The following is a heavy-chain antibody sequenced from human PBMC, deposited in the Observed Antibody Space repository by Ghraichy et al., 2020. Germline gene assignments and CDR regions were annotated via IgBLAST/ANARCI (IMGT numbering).Heavy chain of an antibody. CDR3: AREGCSSSSCYQDYYYGMDV. CDR1: GGSVSSGNYY. V-gene: IGHV4-61*01. D-gene: IGHD2-2*01. J-gene: IGHJ6*02. CDR2: VYKSGST. Sequence: SETLSLTCTIPGGSVSSGNYYWTWIRQPPGKELEWIGYVYKSGSTNYNPSLKSRVTISVDTSKNQFSLKLSSVTAADTAMYYCAREGCSSSSCYQDYYYGMDVWSQGTAVTVSS.